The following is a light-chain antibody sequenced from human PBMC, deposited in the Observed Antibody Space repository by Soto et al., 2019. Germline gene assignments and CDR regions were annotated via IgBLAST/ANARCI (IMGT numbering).Light chain of an antibody. CDR2: DVN. Sequence: QSVLTQPRSVSGSPGQSVTISCTGTSSDVGGFNSVSWYQQHPGKAPKLMIYDVNKRPSGVPDRFSGSKSGSTASLTISGLQAEDEADYFCCSFTTSSTLVFGTGTKVTVL. CDR1: SSDVGGFNS. CDR3: CSFTTSSTLV. J-gene: IGLJ1*01. V-gene: IGLV2-11*01.